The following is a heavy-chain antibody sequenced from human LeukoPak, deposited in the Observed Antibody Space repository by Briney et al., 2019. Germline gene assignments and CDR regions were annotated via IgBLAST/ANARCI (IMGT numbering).Heavy chain of an antibody. CDR2: ISGDGAGT. J-gene: IGHJ4*02. V-gene: IGHV3-43*02. CDR1: GFTFDDYA. Sequence: PSGGSLRLSCAASGFTFDDYAMHWVRQAPGKGLEWVSLISGDGAGTYYADSVKGRLTISRDNSKNSLYLQMNSLRTEDTALYYCAKDRDDYYDSSAYRNYFDYWGQGTLVTVSS. CDR3: AKDRDDYYDSSAYRNYFDY. D-gene: IGHD3-22*01.